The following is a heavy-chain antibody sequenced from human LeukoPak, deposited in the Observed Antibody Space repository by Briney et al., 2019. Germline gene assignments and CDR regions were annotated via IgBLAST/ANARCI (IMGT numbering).Heavy chain of an antibody. V-gene: IGHV3-64*01. CDR2: ISSNGGST. Sequence: GGSLRLSCAASGFTFSSYAMHWVRQAPGKGLEYVSAISSNGGSTYYANSVKGRFTISRDNSKSTLYLQMGSLRAEDMAVYYCARSRYYYDSSGYYYRYYFDYWGQGTLVTVSS. J-gene: IGHJ4*02. CDR1: GFTFSSYA. D-gene: IGHD3-22*01. CDR3: ARSRYYYDSSGYYYRYYFDY.